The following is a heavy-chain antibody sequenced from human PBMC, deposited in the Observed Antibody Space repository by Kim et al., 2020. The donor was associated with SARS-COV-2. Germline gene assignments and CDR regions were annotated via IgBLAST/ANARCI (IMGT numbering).Heavy chain of an antibody. CDR2: IIPIFGTA. D-gene: IGHD5-18*01. J-gene: IGHJ6*02. CDR3: ARKNGQLWSQNYYYYGMDV. CDR1: GGTFSSYA. Sequence: SVKVSCKASGGTFSSYAISWVRQAPGQGLEWMGGIIPIFGTANYAQKFQGRVTITADESTSTAYMELSSLRSEDTAVYYCARKNGQLWSQNYYYYGMDVWGQGTTVTVSS. V-gene: IGHV1-69*13.